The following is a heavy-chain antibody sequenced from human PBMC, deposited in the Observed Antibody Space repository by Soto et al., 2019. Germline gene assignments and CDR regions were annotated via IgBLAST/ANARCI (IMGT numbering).Heavy chain of an antibody. D-gene: IGHD3-16*01. Sequence: EVLLEESGGGFVQPGGSLRLSCAASGFTVSNNYMTWVRQAPGKGLEWVAVIQDGGSRSYADSVSDRFTSSRDNSKNTVFLEMNNLRPEDTAVYFCARGEGSGSNALGPWGQGTLVTVSS. CDR1: GFTVSNNY. CDR2: IQDGGSR. J-gene: IGHJ5*02. CDR3: ARGEGSGSNALGP. V-gene: IGHV3-66*01.